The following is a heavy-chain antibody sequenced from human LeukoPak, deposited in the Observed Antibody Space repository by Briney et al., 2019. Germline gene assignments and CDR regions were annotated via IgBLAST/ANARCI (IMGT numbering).Heavy chain of an antibody. V-gene: IGHV4-59*01. CDR1: GGSISSYY. CDR2: IYYSGST. J-gene: IGHJ6*03. D-gene: IGHD2-15*01. CDR3: ARATEGYCRGRSCYSYYYYMDV. Sequence: SETLSLTCTVSGGSISSYYGSWIRQPPGKGLEWIGYIYYSGSTNYNPSLKSRVTISVDTSKNQFSLKLRSVTAADTAVYYCARATEGYCRGRSCYSYYYYMDVWGKGTTVTVSS.